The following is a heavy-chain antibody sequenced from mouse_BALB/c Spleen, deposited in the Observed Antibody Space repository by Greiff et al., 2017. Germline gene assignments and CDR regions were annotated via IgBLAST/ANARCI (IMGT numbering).Heavy chain of an antibody. CDR1: GFNIKDTY. V-gene: IGHV14-3*02. CDR2: IDPANGNT. Sequence: EVQGVESGAELVKPGASVKLSCTASGFNIKDTYMHWVKQRPEQGLEWIGRIDPANGNTKYDPKFQGKATITADTSSNTAYLQLSSLTSEDTAVYYCASRFAYWGQGTLVTVSA. CDR3: ASRFAY. J-gene: IGHJ3*01.